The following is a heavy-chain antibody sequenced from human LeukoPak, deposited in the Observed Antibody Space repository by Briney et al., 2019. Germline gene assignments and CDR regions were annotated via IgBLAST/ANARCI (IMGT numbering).Heavy chain of an antibody. D-gene: IGHD6-13*01. CDR1: GFPFISYA. CDR2: ITGGGGTT. V-gene: IGHV3-23*01. J-gene: IGHJ4*02. CDR3: ATTYSSSWTRFDY. Sequence: GGSLRLSCAASGFPFISYAMTWVRQAPGKGLEWVSVITGGGGTTYYADSVKGRFTISRDNSKNTLYLQMNSLRAEDTAVYYCATTYSSSWTRFDYWGQGTLVTVSS.